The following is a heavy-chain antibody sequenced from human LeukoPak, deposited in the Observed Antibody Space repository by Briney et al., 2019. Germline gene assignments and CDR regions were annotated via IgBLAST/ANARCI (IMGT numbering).Heavy chain of an antibody. J-gene: IGHJ4*02. CDR2: IKQDGSEK. CDR3: ARDFSMGYSSSWYVGY. CDR1: GFTFSSYW. D-gene: IGHD6-13*01. Sequence: GGSVRLSCAASGFTFSSYWMSWVRQAPGKGLEWVANIKQDGSEKYYVDSVKGRFTISRDNAKNSLYLQMNSLRAEDTAVYYCARDFSMGYSSSWYVGYWGQGTPVTVSS. V-gene: IGHV3-7*01.